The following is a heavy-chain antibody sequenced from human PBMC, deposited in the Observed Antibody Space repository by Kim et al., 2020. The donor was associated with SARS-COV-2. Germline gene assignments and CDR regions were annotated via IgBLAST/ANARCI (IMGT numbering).Heavy chain of an antibody. CDR3: ARGRGTMVRGVTNWFDP. V-gene: IGHV4-34*01. Sequence: SETLSLTCAVYGGSFSGYYWSWIRQPPGKGLEWIGEINHSGSTNYNPSLKSRVTISVDTSKNQFSLKLSSVTAADTAVYYCARGRGTMVRGVTNWFDPWGQGTLVTVSS. J-gene: IGHJ5*02. CDR2: INHSGST. D-gene: IGHD3-10*01. CDR1: GGSFSGYY.